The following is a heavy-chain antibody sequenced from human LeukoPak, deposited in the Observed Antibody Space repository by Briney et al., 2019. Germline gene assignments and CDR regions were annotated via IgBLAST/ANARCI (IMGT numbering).Heavy chain of an antibody. D-gene: IGHD6-13*01. CDR1: GYTFTSYG. Sequence: ASVKVSCKASGYTFTSYGINWVRQATGQGLEWMGWMNPNSGNTGYAQKFQGRVTMTRNTSISTAYMELSSLRSEDTAVYYCARGRLAAAGTSPWGQGTLVAVSS. CDR2: MNPNSGNT. CDR3: ARGRLAAAGTSP. J-gene: IGHJ5*02. V-gene: IGHV1-8*02.